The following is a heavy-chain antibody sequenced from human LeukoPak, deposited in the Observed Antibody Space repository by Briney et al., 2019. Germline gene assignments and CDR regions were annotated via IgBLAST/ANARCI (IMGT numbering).Heavy chain of an antibody. V-gene: IGHV3-30*14. J-gene: IGHJ6*03. CDR1: GFTFSSYA. Sequence: GGSLRLSCAASGFTFSSYAMHWVRQAPGKGLEWVAFIRYDGSNKYYADSVKGRFTISRDNSRNTLYLQMNSLRAEDTAVYYCARDGQHSSGWYGDYYYYMDVWGKGTTVTVSS. CDR2: IRYDGSNK. D-gene: IGHD6-19*01. CDR3: ARDGQHSSGWYGDYYYYMDV.